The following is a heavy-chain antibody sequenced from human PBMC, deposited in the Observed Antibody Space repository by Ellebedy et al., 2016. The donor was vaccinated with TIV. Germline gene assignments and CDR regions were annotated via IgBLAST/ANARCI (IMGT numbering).Heavy chain of an antibody. CDR3: AREYYDTLTGDGGWFDP. CDR2: IDDSGSA. D-gene: IGHD3-9*01. Sequence: PGGSLRLSCTVFDGSIGDYYWSWIRQSPGKGLEWIGYIDDSGSANYNPSLKSRVTISLDTSKNQFSLKLSSVTAADTAVYYCAREYYDTLTGDGGWFDPWGQGTLATVSS. V-gene: IGHV4-59*01. J-gene: IGHJ5*02. CDR1: DGSIGDYY.